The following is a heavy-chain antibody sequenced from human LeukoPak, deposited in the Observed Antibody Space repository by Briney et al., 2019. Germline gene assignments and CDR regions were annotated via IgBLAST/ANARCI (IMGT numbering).Heavy chain of an antibody. CDR1: GYIFTNYN. V-gene: IGHV1-46*01. CDR2: INPSGGST. D-gene: IGHD3-10*01. Sequence: ASETVSCKASGYIFTNYNMHWVRHAPRQGLEWRGTINPSGGSTTYAQKFQGRVTMTRDTSTSTVYMELSSLRSEDRAVYYCARDHGSAYYRAPRHWGQGTLVTVSS. CDR3: ARDHGSAYYRAPRH. J-gene: IGHJ4*02.